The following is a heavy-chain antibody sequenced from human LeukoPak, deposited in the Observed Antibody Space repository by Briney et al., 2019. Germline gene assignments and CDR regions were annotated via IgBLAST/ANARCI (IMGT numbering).Heavy chain of an antibody. V-gene: IGHV3-30*18. CDR3: AKDPPPQPLLPQFYFDY. D-gene: IGHD2-15*01. CDR2: ISYDGSNK. J-gene: IGHJ4*02. CDR1: GFTFSSYG. Sequence: PGRSLRLSCAASGFTFSSYGMHWVRQAPGKGLEWVAVISYDGSNKYYADSVKGRFTISRDNSKNTLYLQMNSLRAEDTAVYYCAKDPPPQPLLPQFYFDYWGQGTLVTVSS.